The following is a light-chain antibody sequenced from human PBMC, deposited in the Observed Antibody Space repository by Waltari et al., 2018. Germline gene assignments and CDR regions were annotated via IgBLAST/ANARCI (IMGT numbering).Light chain of an antibody. CDR2: QGN. V-gene: IGLV3-1*01. J-gene: IGLJ2*01. Sequence: SYELTQPPSVSVSPGQTATITCSGDELAEKNPFWYQKRPGQSPVLLLYQGNKRPSGTPGRFSGTNSGNTVTLTITGALAVDEADYYCQAWVSNTAVVFGGGTKLTVL. CDR3: QAWVSNTAVV. CDR1: ELAEKN.